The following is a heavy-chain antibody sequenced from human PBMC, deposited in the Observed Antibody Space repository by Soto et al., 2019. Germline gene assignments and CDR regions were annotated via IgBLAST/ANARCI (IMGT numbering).Heavy chain of an antibody. CDR2: SIPIFGTA. J-gene: IGHJ6*02. Sequence: QVQLVQSGAEVKKPASSVKVSCKASGGTFNNYPITWVRQAPGEGLEWMGGSIPIFGTAHYAQNFQGRVTISVDESTSTADMEVSSLRSEDTAVYYCARGRGYRGDDHYYFFNMDVWGQGATVTVSS. CDR1: GGTFNNYP. V-gene: IGHV1-69*01. D-gene: IGHD5-18*01. CDR3: ARGRGYRGDDHYYFFNMDV.